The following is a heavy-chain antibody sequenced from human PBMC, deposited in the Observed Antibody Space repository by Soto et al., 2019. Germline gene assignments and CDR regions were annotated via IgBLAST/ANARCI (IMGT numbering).Heavy chain of an antibody. CDR3: ARGRDEYKLGNV. CDR1: CGSLSHYY. J-gene: IGHJ6*02. V-gene: IGHV4-34*01. D-gene: IGHD7-27*01. Sequence: QVQLQQWGAGLLKPSETLSLTCAVYCGSLSHYYWSWIRQSPGKGLEWIGEIHPSGTTDYNPSLWSRVTLSLDTSKNQFSLNLISVTAADTAVYYCARGRDEYKLGNVWGPGTTVTVSS. CDR2: IHPSGTT.